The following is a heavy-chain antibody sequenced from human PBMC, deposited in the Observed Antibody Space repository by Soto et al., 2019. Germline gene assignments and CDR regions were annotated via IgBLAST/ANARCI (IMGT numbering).Heavy chain of an antibody. CDR3: AKDQPRDVSSSTSRRDYYYYGMDV. Sequence: GGSLRLSCAASGFTFSSYGMHWVRQAPGKGLEWVAVISYDGSNKYYADSVKGRFTISRDNSKNTLYLQMNSLRAEDTAVYYCAKDQPRDVSSSTSRRDYYYYGMDVWCQGTTVTVSS. CDR1: GFTFSSYG. V-gene: IGHV3-30*18. J-gene: IGHJ6*02. D-gene: IGHD2-2*01. CDR2: ISYDGSNK.